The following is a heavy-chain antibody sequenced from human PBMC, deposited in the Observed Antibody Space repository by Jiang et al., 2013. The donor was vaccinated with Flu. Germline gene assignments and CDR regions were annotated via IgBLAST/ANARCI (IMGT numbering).Heavy chain of an antibody. Sequence: GGGLVQPGGSLRLSCAASGFSFSSFSMSWVRQAPGKGLEWVSSISGSTFGIYYADSVKGRFTISRDNSKNTLYLQMNSLRADDTAVYFCAEGAGSRPFHYWGQGTLVTVSS. V-gene: IGHV3-23*01. CDR2: ISGSTFGI. J-gene: IGHJ4*02. D-gene: IGHD1-26*01. CDR3: AEGAGSRPFHY. CDR1: GFSFSSFS.